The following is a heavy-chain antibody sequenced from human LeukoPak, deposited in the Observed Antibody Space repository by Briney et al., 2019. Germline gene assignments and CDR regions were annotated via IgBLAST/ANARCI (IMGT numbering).Heavy chain of an antibody. Sequence: GGSLRLSCAASGFTLSSYAMSWARQAPGKGLEWVSAISGSGGSTYYADSVKGRFTISRDNSKNTLYLQMNSLRAEDTAVYYCAKVRIWRGELDYWGQGTLVTVSS. J-gene: IGHJ4*02. CDR2: ISGSGGST. D-gene: IGHD1-26*01. V-gene: IGHV3-23*01. CDR3: AKVRIWRGELDY. CDR1: GFTLSSYA.